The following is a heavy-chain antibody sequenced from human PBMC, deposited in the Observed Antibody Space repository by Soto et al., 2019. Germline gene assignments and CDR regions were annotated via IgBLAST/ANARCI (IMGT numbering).Heavy chain of an antibody. CDR1: GFTFSSYD. Sequence: GGSLRLSCAASGFTFSSYDMHWVRQATGKGLEWVSAIGTAGDQYYPGSVKGRYTISRENAKTSLYLPMNSLRAGDAAVYYCSRGARGNGYAFDIWGQGTMVTVSS. J-gene: IGHJ3*02. CDR3: SRGARGNGYAFDI. D-gene: IGHD3-3*01. V-gene: IGHV3-13*05. CDR2: IGTAGDQ.